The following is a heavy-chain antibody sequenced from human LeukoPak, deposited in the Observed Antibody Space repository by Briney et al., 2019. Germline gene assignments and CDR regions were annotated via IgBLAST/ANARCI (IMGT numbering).Heavy chain of an antibody. CDR3: ASFQWEQDAFDI. Sequence: QVQLQESGPGLVKPSQTLSLTCTVSGGSISSGSYYWSWIRQPAGKGLGWIGRIYTSGSTNYNPSLKSRVTISVDTSKNQFSLKLSSVTAADTAVYYCASFQWEQDAFDIWGQGTMVTVSS. D-gene: IGHD1-26*01. J-gene: IGHJ3*02. CDR1: GGSISSGSYY. V-gene: IGHV4-61*02. CDR2: IYTSGST.